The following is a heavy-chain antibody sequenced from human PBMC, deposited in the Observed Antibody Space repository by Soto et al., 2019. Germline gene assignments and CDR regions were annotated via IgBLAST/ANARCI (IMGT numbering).Heavy chain of an antibody. CDR2: ISSSGSTI. V-gene: IGHV3-11*01. Sequence: PGGSLRLSCAASGFTFSDYYMSWIRQAPGKGLEWVSYISSSGSTIYYADSVKGRFTISRDNAKNSLYLQMNSLRAEDTAVYYCARDAIITIFGVVRDDYYYYYMDVWGKGTTVTVSS. J-gene: IGHJ6*03. D-gene: IGHD3-3*01. CDR1: GFTFSDYY. CDR3: ARDAIITIFGVVRDDYYYYYMDV.